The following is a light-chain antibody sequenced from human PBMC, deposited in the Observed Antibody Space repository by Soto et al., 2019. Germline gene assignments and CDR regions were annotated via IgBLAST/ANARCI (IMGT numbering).Light chain of an antibody. J-gene: IGLJ1*01. V-gene: IGLV2-8*01. CDR2: EVN. CDR3: TSYAGGNNV. Sequence: ALTQPPSASGSPGQSVTISCTGTSSDVGGYNYVSWYQQNPGKVPKLMIYEVNKRPSGVPDRFSGSKSGNTASLTVSGLQAEDEADYYCTSYAGGNNVFGTGTKVTVL. CDR1: SSDVGGYNY.